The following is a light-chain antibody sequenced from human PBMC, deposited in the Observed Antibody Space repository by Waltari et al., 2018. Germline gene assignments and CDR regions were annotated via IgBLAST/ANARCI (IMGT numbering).Light chain of an antibody. J-gene: IGLJ3*02. CDR1: SSDVGFYNY. CDR3: NSYAGSSSWV. CDR2: DVS. V-gene: IGLV2-14*01. Sequence: SALTQPASVSGSPGQSITISCTGTSSDVGFYNYVSRYQQHPGKAPKLMIYDVSERPSGVTSRFSGYNAGNTASLTISGRQAEEEADYYCNSYAGSSSWVFGGGTKLTVL.